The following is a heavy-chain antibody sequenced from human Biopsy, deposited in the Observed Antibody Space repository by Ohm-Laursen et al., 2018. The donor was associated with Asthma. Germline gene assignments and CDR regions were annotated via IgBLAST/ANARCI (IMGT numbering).Heavy chain of an antibody. D-gene: IGHD2-21*01. CDR2: IMPIFGTP. Sequence: ASVKVSCKPSGGSFSNFAFSWVRQAPGQGLEWMGGIMPIFGTPNYAQKFQHRLTITADDSTTTVYMELSSLKLEDTAVYFCARSYCGGDCYSPFDYWGQGSLVTVSS. CDR1: GGSFSNFA. J-gene: IGHJ4*02. V-gene: IGHV1-69*13. CDR3: ARSYCGGDCYSPFDY.